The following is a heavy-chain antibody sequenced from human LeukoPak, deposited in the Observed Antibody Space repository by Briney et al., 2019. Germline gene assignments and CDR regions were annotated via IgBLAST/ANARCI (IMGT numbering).Heavy chain of an antibody. J-gene: IGHJ4*02. V-gene: IGHV4-39*02. D-gene: IGHD5-12*01. CDR2: IYYSGST. CDR1: SGSISSGTYY. CDR3: ARDSGYDDY. Sequence: PSETLSLTCTVSSGSISSGTYYWGWIRQPPGKGLEWIGSIYYSGSTYYNPSLKSRVTISVDTSKNQFSLKLSSVTAADTAVYYCARDSGYDDYWGQGTLVTVSS.